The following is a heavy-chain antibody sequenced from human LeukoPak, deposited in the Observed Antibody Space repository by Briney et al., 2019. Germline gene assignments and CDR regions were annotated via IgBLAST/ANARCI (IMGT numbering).Heavy chain of an antibody. D-gene: IGHD6-13*01. CDR1: GYTFTSYD. CDR2: MNPNSGNT. J-gene: IGHJ4*02. Sequence: VASVKVSRKASGYTFTSYDINWVRQATGQGLEWMGWMNPNSGNTGYAQKFQGRVTMTRNTSISTAYMELSSLRSEDTAVYYCARGLGAAAAPDYWGQGTLVTVSS. CDR3: ARGLGAAAAPDY. V-gene: IGHV1-8*01.